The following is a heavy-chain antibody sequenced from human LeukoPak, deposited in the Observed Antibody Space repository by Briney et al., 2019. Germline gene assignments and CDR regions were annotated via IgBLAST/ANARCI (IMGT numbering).Heavy chain of an antibody. D-gene: IGHD3/OR15-3a*01. CDR3: ARQTGSGLFILL. J-gene: IGHJ4*02. CDR2: IYYSGST. CDR1: GYSISSGYY. V-gene: IGHV4-38-2*02. Sequence: SETLSLTCTVSGYSISSGYYWGWIRQPPGQGLEWIGMIYYSGSTYYNPSLKSQVSISIDTSKNQFSLRLTSVTAADTAVYYCARQTGSGLFILLGGQGTLVTVSS.